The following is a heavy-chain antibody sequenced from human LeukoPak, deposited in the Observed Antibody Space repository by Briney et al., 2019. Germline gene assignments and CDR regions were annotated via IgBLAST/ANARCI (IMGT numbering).Heavy chain of an antibody. D-gene: IGHD3-3*01. CDR3: ARTGRFLEWLFRYYYYMDV. CDR1: GGSISSYY. V-gene: IGHV4-59*05. Sequence: PSETLSLTCTVSGGSISSYYWSWIRQPPGKGLEWIGSIYYSGSTYYNPSLKSRVTISVDTSKNQFSLKLSSVTAADTAVYYCARTGRFLEWLFRYYYYMDVWGKGTTVTVSS. J-gene: IGHJ6*03. CDR2: IYYSGST.